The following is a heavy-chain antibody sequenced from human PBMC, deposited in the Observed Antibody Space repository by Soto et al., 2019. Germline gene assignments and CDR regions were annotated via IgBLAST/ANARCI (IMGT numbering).Heavy chain of an antibody. Sequence: DVRLAESGGGLVQPGGSLRLSCAASGFIFNNYWMHWVRQAPGKGLVWVSRINKDGCGTNYADSVRGRFTISRDNAENTLLLQMNSLRVEDTAVYYCASGAYYGDIRGYWGPGTLVTVSS. CDR2: INKDGCGT. CDR3: ASGAYYGDIRGY. CDR1: GFIFNNYW. J-gene: IGHJ4*02. V-gene: IGHV3-74*01. D-gene: IGHD4-17*01.